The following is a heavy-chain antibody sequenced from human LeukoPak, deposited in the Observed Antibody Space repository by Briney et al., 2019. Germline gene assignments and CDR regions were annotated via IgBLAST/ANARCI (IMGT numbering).Heavy chain of an antibody. J-gene: IGHJ4*02. Sequence: ASVRVSCKASGGTFSSYAISWVRQAPGQGLEWMGGIIPIFGTANYAQKFQGRVTITTDESTSTAYMELSSLRSEDTAVYYCASPATGDGYNYWGQGTLVTVSS. CDR1: GGTFSSYA. D-gene: IGHD5-24*01. CDR2: IIPIFGTA. V-gene: IGHV1-69*05. CDR3: ASPATGDGYNY.